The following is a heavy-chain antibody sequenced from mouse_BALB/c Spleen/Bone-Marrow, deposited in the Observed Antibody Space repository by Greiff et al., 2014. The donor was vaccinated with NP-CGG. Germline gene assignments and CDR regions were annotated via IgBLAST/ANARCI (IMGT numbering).Heavy chain of an antibody. Sequence: QVQLQQSGAELAKPGASVKMSCKASGYTFTTYWIHWVKQRPGQGLEWIGYINPSTGNTEYNQKFRDRATLTADKSSSTPYMQLSSLASEDSAVCYCARGLRDWYFDVWGAGTTATVSS. D-gene: IGHD2-4*01. J-gene: IGHJ1*01. CDR1: GYTFTTYW. V-gene: IGHV1-7*01. CDR3: ARGLRDWYFDV. CDR2: INPSTGNT.